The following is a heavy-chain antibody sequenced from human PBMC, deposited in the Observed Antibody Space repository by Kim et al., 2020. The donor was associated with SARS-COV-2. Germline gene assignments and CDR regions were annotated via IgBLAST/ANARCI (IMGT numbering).Heavy chain of an antibody. Sequence: GGSLRLSCAASGFTFSSYGMHWVRQAPGKGLEWVAVIWYDGSNKYYADSVKGRFTISRDNSKNTLYLQMNSLRAEDTAVYYCAKGGRWFGEGNYYYYGMDVWGQGTTVTVSS. V-gene: IGHV3-33*06. J-gene: IGHJ6*02. CDR2: IWYDGSNK. CDR3: AKGGRWFGEGNYYYYGMDV. D-gene: IGHD3-10*01. CDR1: GFTFSSYG.